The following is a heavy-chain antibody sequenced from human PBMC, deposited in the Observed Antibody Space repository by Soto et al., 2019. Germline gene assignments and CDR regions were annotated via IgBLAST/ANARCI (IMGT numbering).Heavy chain of an antibody. V-gene: IGHV3-33*07. CDR3: ARLSGSYFHY. J-gene: IGHJ4*02. CDR2: IWYDGSKQ. D-gene: IGHD1-26*01. CDR1: GFIFSSDG. Sequence: PGGSLRLSCAASGFIFSSDGMFWARQAPGKGLEWVALIWYDGSKQYYADSVKGRFTISRDNSKNTLYLQMNSLRVEDTAVYYCARLSGSYFHYWGQGTLVTVPQ.